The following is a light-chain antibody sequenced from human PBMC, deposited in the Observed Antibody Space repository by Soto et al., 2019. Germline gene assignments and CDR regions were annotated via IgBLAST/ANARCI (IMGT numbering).Light chain of an antibody. CDR2: GNS. V-gene: IGLV1-40*01. CDR1: SSNIGTGYD. CDR3: QSYDSSLIGV. J-gene: IGLJ2*01. Sequence: QSVLTQPPSVSGAPGQRVIISCTGSSSNIGTGYDVHWYQQLPGTAPKLLIYGNSNRPSGVPDRFSGSKSGTSASLAITGLQAEDEAEYCCQSYDSSLIGVFGGGTKLTVL.